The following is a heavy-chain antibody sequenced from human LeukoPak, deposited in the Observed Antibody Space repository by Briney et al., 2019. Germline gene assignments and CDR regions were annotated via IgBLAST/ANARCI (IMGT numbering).Heavy chain of an antibody. Sequence: GESLKISCKASGYNFTSYSIAWVRQMPGKGLEWMGIFYPDDSETRYSPSFQGQVTISADKSTSAAYLQWTSLKASDTAMYYCANSVAVAGTALDYWGQGTLVTVSS. CDR3: ANSVAVAGTALDY. CDR1: GYNFTSYS. D-gene: IGHD6-19*01. V-gene: IGHV5-51*01. J-gene: IGHJ4*02. CDR2: FYPDDSET.